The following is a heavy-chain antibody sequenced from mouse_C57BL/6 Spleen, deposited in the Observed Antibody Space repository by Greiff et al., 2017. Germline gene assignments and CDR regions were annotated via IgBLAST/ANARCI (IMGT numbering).Heavy chain of an antibody. Sequence: QVQLQQSGAELVKPGASVKISCKASGYAFSSYWMNWVKQRPGKGLEWIGQIYPGDGDTNYNGKFKGKATLTAAKSSSTAYMQLSSLTSEDSAVYFCAREGDYDGPSWFAYWGQGTLVTVSA. CDR2: IYPGDGDT. J-gene: IGHJ3*01. CDR1: GYAFSSYW. V-gene: IGHV1-80*01. CDR3: AREGDYDGPSWFAY. D-gene: IGHD2-4*01.